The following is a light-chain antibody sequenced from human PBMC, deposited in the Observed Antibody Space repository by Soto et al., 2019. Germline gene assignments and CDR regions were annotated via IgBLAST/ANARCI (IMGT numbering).Light chain of an antibody. J-gene: IGLJ2*01. CDR2: EVS. CDR3: SSYTGSNTVI. CDR1: SSDIGGYNY. Sequence: QSALTQPASVSGPPGQSITISCTGTSSDIGGYNYVSWYQHHPGKAPKLMIYEVSNRPSGVSHRFSGSKSGNTASLTISGLQAEDEADYYCSSYTGSNTVIFGGGTKVTVL. V-gene: IGLV2-14*01.